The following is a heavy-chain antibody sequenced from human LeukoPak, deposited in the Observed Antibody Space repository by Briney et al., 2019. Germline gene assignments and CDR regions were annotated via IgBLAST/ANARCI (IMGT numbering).Heavy chain of an antibody. CDR3: AGSVDVVTTGVR. V-gene: IGHV4-59*08. J-gene: IGHJ4*02. D-gene: IGHD4-23*01. Sequence: SETLSLTCTVSGGSISSYYWSWIRQPPGKGLEWIGYINYSGSTKYNPSLKSRVTISVDTSKNQFSLRLNSVTAADTAVYYCAGSVDVVTTGVRWGPGTLVTVSS. CDR2: INYSGST. CDR1: GGSISSYY.